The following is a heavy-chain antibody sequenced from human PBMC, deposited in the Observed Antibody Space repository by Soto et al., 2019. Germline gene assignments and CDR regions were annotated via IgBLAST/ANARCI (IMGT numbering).Heavy chain of an antibody. CDR3: ERRSGTTIY. CDR2: IYHSGSN. Sequence: QGQLQESGPGLVKPSETLSLHCDVSSGSINSKNWWTWVRQSPGKGLEWIGEIYHSGSNNYNPALKSRDSISVDRSKHHLYLKAYSVTAADRGMSYCERRSGTTIYWGQGTQVPVAS. V-gene: IGHV4-4*02. D-gene: IGHD1-1*01. CDR1: SGSINSKNW. J-gene: IGHJ4*02.